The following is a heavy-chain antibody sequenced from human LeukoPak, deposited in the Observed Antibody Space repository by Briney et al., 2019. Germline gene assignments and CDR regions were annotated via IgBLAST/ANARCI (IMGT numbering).Heavy chain of an antibody. CDR3: ARAAAAGIPFDY. CDR1: GFTFSSHW. D-gene: IGHD6-13*01. Sequence: GGSLRLSCAASGFTFSSHWMTWVRQAPGKGLEWVSVIYSGGSTYYADSVKGRFTIPRDNSKNTLYLQMNSLRAEDTAVYYCARAAAAGIPFDYWGQGTLVTVSS. J-gene: IGHJ4*02. V-gene: IGHV3-66*02. CDR2: IYSGGST.